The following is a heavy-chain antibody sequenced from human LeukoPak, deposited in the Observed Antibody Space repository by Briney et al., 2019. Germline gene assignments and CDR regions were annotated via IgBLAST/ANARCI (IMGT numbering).Heavy chain of an antibody. Sequence: GGSLRLSCVASGFTFSSLGMHWVRQAPGKGLEWVAIISNDGSRKYYAHSVEGRFTISRDNSKNTLYLQMDSLRAEDTAVYYCARDRAWNYFDYWGQGTLVTVSS. CDR1: GFTFSSLG. J-gene: IGHJ4*02. D-gene: IGHD3-3*01. CDR3: ARDRAWNYFDY. CDR2: ISNDGSRK. V-gene: IGHV3-30*03.